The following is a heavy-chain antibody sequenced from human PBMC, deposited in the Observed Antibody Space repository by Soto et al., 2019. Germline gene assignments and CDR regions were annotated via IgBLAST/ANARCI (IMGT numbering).Heavy chain of an antibody. CDR1: GFTFSSYG. Sequence: GGSLRLSCAASGFTFSSYGMHWVRQAPGKGLEWVAVIWYDGSNKYYADSVKGRFTISRDNSKNTLYLQMNSLRAEDTAVYYCAREGRFEGVFDYWGQGTLVTVSS. D-gene: IGHD3-10*01. CDR2: IWYDGSNK. J-gene: IGHJ4*02. CDR3: AREGRFEGVFDY. V-gene: IGHV3-33*01.